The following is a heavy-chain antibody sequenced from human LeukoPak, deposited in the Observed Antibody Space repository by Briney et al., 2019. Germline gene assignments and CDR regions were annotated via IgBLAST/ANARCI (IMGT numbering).Heavy chain of an antibody. CDR3: AKDGTTMIVVVYYFDY. CDR1: GFTFSSYA. Sequence: GGSLRLSCAASGFTFSSYAMSWVRQAPGKGLEWVSAISGSGGSTYYADSVKGRFTISRDNSKNTLYLQMNSLRAEDTAVYYWAKDGTTMIVVVYYFDYWGQGTLVTVSS. CDR2: ISGSGGST. D-gene: IGHD3-22*01. V-gene: IGHV3-23*01. J-gene: IGHJ4*02.